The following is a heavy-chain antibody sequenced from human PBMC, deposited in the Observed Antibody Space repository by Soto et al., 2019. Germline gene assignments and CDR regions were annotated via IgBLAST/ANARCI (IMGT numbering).Heavy chain of an antibody. Sequence: PGGSLRLSCAASGFTFSSYGMHWVRQAPGKGLEWVAVIWYDGSNKYYADSVKGRFTISRDNSKNTLYLQMNSLRAEDTAVYYCARDSRSWSRSGDYCGQGTLVTVSS. CDR1: GFTFSSYG. CDR3: ARDSRSWSRSGDY. J-gene: IGHJ4*02. D-gene: IGHD6-13*01. V-gene: IGHV3-33*01. CDR2: IWYDGSNK.